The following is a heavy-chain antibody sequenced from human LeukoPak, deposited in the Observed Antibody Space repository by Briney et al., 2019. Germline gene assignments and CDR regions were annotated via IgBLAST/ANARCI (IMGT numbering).Heavy chain of an antibody. CDR3: ARDLAMYSPDLDY. CDR1: GYTFTDYY. Sequence: RRASLKVSCKASGYTFTDYYLHWVRQAPGHGLEWMGWINPKTGVTKYAQNFQGRVTMTRDTSISTAYMEVSRLRSDDTAVSYCARDLAMYSPDLDYWGQGTLVTVSS. V-gene: IGHV1-2*02. J-gene: IGHJ4*02. CDR2: INPKTGVT. D-gene: IGHD1-26*01.